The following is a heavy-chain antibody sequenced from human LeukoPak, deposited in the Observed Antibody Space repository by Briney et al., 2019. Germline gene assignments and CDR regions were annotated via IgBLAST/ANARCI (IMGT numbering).Heavy chain of an antibody. Sequence: ASVKVSCKASGYTFTSYGTSWVRQAPGQGLEWMGWISAYNGNTNYAQKLQGRVTMTTDTSTSTAYMELRSLRSDDTAVYYCARGPRFLYYYDSSGLDYWGQGTLVTVSS. CDR3: ARGPRFLYYYDSSGLDY. D-gene: IGHD3-22*01. J-gene: IGHJ4*02. V-gene: IGHV1-18*01. CDR1: GYTFTSYG. CDR2: ISAYNGNT.